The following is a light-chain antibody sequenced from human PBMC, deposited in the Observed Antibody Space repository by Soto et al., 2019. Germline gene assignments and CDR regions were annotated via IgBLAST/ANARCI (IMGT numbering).Light chain of an antibody. CDR2: RAS. CDR1: QIINTW. J-gene: IGKJ3*01. CDR3: QQYETYSGT. V-gene: IGKV1-5*03. Sequence: DIQMTQSPSSLSVSVGDRVTITCRASQIINTWLAWYQQKPGKAPKLLIYRASNLVNGVPSRFSGSGSGTEFTLTISSLQPDDFSIYYCQQYETYSGTFGPGTKVDL.